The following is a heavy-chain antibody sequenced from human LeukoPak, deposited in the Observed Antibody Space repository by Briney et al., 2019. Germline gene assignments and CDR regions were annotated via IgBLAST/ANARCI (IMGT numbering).Heavy chain of an antibody. J-gene: IGHJ6*02. D-gene: IGHD6-19*01. Sequence: PGGSLRLSCAASGFTFRTYGFNWVRQAPGKGLEWVSYISVDGKTKYYADSVKGRVSISKDNSKNTLYLQVSSLRREDTAVYYCAKDLQWLGQYFYGMDVWGQGTTVIVSS. CDR3: AKDLQWLGQYFYGMDV. CDR2: ISVDGKTK. V-gene: IGHV3-30*02. CDR1: GFTFRTYG.